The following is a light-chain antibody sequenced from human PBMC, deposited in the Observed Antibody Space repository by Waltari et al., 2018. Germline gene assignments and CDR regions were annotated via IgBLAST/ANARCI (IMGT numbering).Light chain of an antibody. CDR3: QSYDSRLTAWV. CDR1: SSHIGAGSD. J-gene: IGLJ3*02. V-gene: IGLV1-40*01. CDR2: LNT. Sequence: QSLLTQPPSLSGAPGQRVTISCTGDSSHIGAGSDVNWYLQFPGTAPRLLMFLNTDRPAGVPERFSGSKSGTSASLAITGLQAEDEAAYYCQSYDSRLTAWVFGGGTKVTVL.